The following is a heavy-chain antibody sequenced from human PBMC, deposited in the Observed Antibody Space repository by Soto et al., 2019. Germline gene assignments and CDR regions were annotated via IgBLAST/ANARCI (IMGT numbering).Heavy chain of an antibody. V-gene: IGHV3-23*01. J-gene: IGHJ4*02. Sequence: PGGSLRLSCAASGFTFRGYAMSWVRQAPGKGLEWVSTIGGSGGSTYYADSVKGRFTISRDNSKNTLYLQMNSLRAEDTAVYYCAKDPQPLPAHYFDYWGQGTLLTVSS. CDR2: IGGSGGST. CDR1: GFTFRGYA. CDR3: AKDPQPLPAHYFDY. D-gene: IGHD2-2*01.